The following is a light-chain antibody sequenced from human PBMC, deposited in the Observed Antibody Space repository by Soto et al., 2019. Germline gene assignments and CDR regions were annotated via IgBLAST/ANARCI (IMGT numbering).Light chain of an antibody. CDR1: SSNIGSNY. CDR2: RNN. Sequence: QSALTQPPSASGTPGQRVTLSCSGSSSNIGSNYVYWYQQLPGTAPKLLIYRNNQRPSGVPDRFSGSKSGTSASLAISGLRSEDEADYYCAAWDDSLSARYVFGTGTKVTVL. J-gene: IGLJ1*01. V-gene: IGLV1-47*01. CDR3: AAWDDSLSARYV.